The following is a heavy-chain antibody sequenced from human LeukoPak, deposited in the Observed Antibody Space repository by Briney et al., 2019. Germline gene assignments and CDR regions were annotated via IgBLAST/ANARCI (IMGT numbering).Heavy chain of an antibody. CDR2: IRGDGIST. V-gene: IGHV3-23*01. D-gene: IGHD2-21*02. Sequence: PGGSLRLSCAASGFTFSSYAMSWVRQAPGKWLEWVSVIRGDGISTFYADSVKGQFTISRDNSKNTLYLQMNSLRAEDTALYYCAKETVLTAINVEYFQHWGQGTLVTVSS. CDR3: AKETVLTAINVEYFQH. CDR1: GFTFSSYA. J-gene: IGHJ1*01.